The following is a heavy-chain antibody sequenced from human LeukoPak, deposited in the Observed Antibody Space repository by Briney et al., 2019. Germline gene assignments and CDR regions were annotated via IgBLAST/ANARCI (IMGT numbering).Heavy chain of an antibody. CDR1: GFTFSAYW. D-gene: IGHD3-9*01. CDR3: AREPILGLLKFDP. CDR2: IYHSGST. J-gene: IGHJ5*02. Sequence: GSLRLSCAASGFTFSAYWMSWVRQPPGKGLEWIGEIYHSGSTNYNPSLKSRVTISVDKSKNQFSLKLSSVTAADTAVYYCAREPILGLLKFDPWGQGTLVTVSS. V-gene: IGHV4-4*02.